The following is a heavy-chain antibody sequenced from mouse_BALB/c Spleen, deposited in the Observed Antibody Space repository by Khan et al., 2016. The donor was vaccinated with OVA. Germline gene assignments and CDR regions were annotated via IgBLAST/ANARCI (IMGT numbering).Heavy chain of an antibody. CDR2: IWGGGGT. D-gene: IGHD2-14*01. CDR1: GFSLSRYN. Sequence: VELVESGPGLVAPSQSLSITCTVSGFSLSRYNIHWVRQPPGKGLEWLGMIWGGGGTDYNSTLKSRLSISKDNSKSQVFLKMNSLQTDDTAMYYCARAYYRYDGYYAMDYWGQRTSVTGSS. CDR3: ARAYYRYDGYYAMDY. V-gene: IGHV2-6-4*01. J-gene: IGHJ4*01.